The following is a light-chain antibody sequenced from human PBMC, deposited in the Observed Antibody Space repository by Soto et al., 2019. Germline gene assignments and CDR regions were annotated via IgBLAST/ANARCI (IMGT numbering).Light chain of an antibody. V-gene: IGKV1-33*01. J-gene: IGKJ1*01. CDR3: QRYDHLPRT. CDR1: QEISNY. CDR2: DAS. Sequence: DIQMIQSPSSLSASVGDRVTITCQASQEISNYLNWYQQKPEKAPKLLIYDASNLERGVPSRFSGRGSGTDFTFTIISLQREDFATYYFQRYDHLPRTFGRGTKVEIK.